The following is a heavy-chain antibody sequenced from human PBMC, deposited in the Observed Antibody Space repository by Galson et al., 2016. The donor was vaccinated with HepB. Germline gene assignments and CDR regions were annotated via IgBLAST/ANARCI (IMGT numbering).Heavy chain of an antibody. CDR2: ISGDGGGST. J-gene: IGHJ5*02. Sequence: SLRLSCAASGFTFTNFAMTWVRQAPGRGLEWVACISGDGGGSTYYSDSVKGRFTISRDNSKNTLYLLMNSLTAEDTALYYCAKGPVKYSNYVKWFDPWGQGTLVTVSS. CDR3: AKGPVKYSNYVKWFDP. D-gene: IGHD4-11*01. V-gene: IGHV3-23*01. CDR1: GFTFTNFA.